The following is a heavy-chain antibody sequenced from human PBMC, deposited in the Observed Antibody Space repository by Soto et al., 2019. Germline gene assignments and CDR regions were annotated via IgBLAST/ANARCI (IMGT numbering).Heavy chain of an antibody. CDR2: IWYDGSNK. Sequence: QVQLVESGGGVVQPGRSLRLSCAASGFTFSSYGMHWVRQAPGKGLEWVAVIWYDGSNKYYADSVKGRFTISRDNSKNTLYLQMNSLRAEDTAVYSGARDFGFVPGSYDLDYWGQGALVTVSS. D-gene: IGHD1-26*01. J-gene: IGHJ4*02. CDR3: ARDFGFVPGSYDLDY. CDR1: GFTFSSYG. V-gene: IGHV3-33*01.